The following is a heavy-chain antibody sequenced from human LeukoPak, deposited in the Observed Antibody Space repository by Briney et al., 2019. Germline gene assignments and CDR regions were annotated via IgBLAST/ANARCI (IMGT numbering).Heavy chain of an antibody. CDR1: GGSISIGSYY. J-gene: IGHJ4*02. Sequence: SETLSLTCTVSGGSISIGSYYWSWIRQPAGKGLEWIGRIYTSGSTNYNPSLKSRVTISVDTSKNQFSLKLSSVTAADTAVYYCAREHDSSGSHFDYWGQGTLVTVSS. V-gene: IGHV4-61*02. CDR2: IYTSGST. D-gene: IGHD3-22*01. CDR3: AREHDSSGSHFDY.